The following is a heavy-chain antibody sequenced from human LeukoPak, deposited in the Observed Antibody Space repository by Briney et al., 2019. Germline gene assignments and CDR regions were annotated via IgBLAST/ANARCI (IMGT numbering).Heavy chain of an antibody. V-gene: IGHV1-18*01. Sequence: ASVTVSCKGSGYTFTSFGIAWVRQAPGQGLEWMGWISAYNGNTNYAQKFQGRVTMTTDTSTSTAYMELRSLRSDDTAVYYCARNPSYDILTGYSSNWFDPWGQGTLVTVSS. J-gene: IGHJ5*02. CDR1: GYTFTSFG. CDR3: ARNPSYDILTGYSSNWFDP. CDR2: ISAYNGNT. D-gene: IGHD3-9*01.